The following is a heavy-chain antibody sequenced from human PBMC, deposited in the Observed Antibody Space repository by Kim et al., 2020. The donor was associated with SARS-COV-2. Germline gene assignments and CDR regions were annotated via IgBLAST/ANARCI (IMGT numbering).Heavy chain of an antibody. Sequence: GGSLRLSCAASGFTFSSYSMNWVRQAPGKGLEWVSSISSSSSYIYYADSVKGRFTISRDNAKNSLYLQMNSLRAEDTAVYYCAREGWWQWLVQGAFDIWGQGTMVTVSS. D-gene: IGHD6-19*01. CDR2: ISSSSSYI. CDR1: GFTFSSYS. V-gene: IGHV3-21*01. CDR3: AREGWWQWLVQGAFDI. J-gene: IGHJ3*02.